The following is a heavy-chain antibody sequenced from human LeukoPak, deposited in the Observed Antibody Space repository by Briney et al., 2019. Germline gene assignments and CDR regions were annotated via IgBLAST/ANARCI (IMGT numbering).Heavy chain of an antibody. V-gene: IGHV3-11*06. Sequence: GGSLRLSCAASGFTFSDYYMSWIRQAPGKGLEWVSYISSSSGYTKYGDSVKGRFTISRDNAKNSLYLQVNSLRAEDTAVYYCARGTGTTAYFDYWGQGTLVTVSS. CDR3: ARGTGTTAYFDY. CDR2: ISSSSGYT. D-gene: IGHD1-1*01. CDR1: GFTFSDYY. J-gene: IGHJ4*02.